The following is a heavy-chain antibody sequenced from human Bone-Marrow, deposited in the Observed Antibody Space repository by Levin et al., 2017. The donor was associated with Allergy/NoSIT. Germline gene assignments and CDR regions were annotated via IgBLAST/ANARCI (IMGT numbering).Heavy chain of an antibody. V-gene: IGHV4-59*01. J-gene: IGHJ6*02. CDR1: GGSISTYY. Sequence: SETLSLTCTVSGGSISTYYWTWIRQPPGKGLEWIGYIYYSGSNNYNPSLKSRVTFSVDTSKSQFSLTLSSVTAADTAVYYCARGSQRGSNGADGMDVWGQGTTVTVSS. CDR2: IYYSGSN. CDR3: ARGSQRGSNGADGMDV. D-gene: IGHD4-11*01.